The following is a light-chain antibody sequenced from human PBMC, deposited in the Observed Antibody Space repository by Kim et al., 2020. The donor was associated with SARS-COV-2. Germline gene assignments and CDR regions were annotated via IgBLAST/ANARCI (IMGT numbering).Light chain of an antibody. CDR3: QQYGRSAA. J-gene: IGKJ1*01. Sequence: MSPGERATLSCRDSQTVNYNYLAWYQHKPGQAPRLLIHDASSRATGIPDRFSGSGSGTDFTLTISRLEPEDVAVYYCQQYGRSAAFGQGTKVDIK. V-gene: IGKV3-20*01. CDR2: DAS. CDR1: QTVNYNY.